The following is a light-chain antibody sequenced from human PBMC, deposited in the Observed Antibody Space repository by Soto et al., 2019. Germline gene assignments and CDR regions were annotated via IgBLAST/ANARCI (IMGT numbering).Light chain of an antibody. CDR1: QGVGSN. J-gene: IGKJ1*01. CDR3: QQYDAWPPGT. CDR2: GAS. V-gene: IGKV3-15*01. Sequence: EMLMTQSPATLSVSPGERATLSCRASQGVGSNLAWYQQKAGQAPRLLIYGASTRATGIPARFSGSGSGTDFTLTISGLQSEDFAVYYCQQYDAWPPGTFGQGTKVELK.